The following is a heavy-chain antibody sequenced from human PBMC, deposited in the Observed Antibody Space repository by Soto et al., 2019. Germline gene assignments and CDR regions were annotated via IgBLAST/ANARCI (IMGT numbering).Heavy chain of an antibody. CDR1: GASISRGGYY. Sequence: SETVSLTCTVFGASISRGGYYWGWIRHHPEKGLEWIAYINYSGETFYNPSLRSRISISSDKSKNQFTLRLSPVTATDTAVYYCARTRVGASSPSDLWGQGTRVTVSS. CDR3: ARTRVGASSPSDL. J-gene: IGHJ4*02. D-gene: IGHD1-26*01. CDR2: INYSGET. V-gene: IGHV4-31*03.